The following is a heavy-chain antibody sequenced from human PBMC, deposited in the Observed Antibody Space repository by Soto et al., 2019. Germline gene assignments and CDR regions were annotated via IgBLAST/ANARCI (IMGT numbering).Heavy chain of an antibody. V-gene: IGHV1-69*12. D-gene: IGHD3-22*01. CDR2: IIPIFGTA. CDR1: GGTFSSYA. Sequence: QVQLVQSGAEVKKPGSSVKVSCKASGGTFSSYAISWVRQAPGQGLEWMGGIIPIFGTANYAQKFQGRVTITADESTSTAYMELSSLRSEDTAVYYCARDSVYYDSSGYPTAGYGFDYWGQGTLVTVSS. CDR3: ARDSVYYDSSGYPTAGYGFDY. J-gene: IGHJ4*02.